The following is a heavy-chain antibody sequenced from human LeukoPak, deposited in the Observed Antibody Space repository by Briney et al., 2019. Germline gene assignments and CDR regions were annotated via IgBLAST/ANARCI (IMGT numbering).Heavy chain of an antibody. D-gene: IGHD2-15*01. CDR1: GYIFTGYY. CDR2: INPNSGGT. J-gene: IGHJ5*02. CDR3: ARTVVAATPDYNWFDP. V-gene: IGHV1-2*02. Sequence: ASVKVSCMASGYIFTGYYIHWVRQAPGQGLEWMGWINPNSGGTNYAQKFQGRVTMTRDTSISTAYMELSRLRSDDTAVYYCARTVVAATPDYNWFDPWGQGNPFTVSS.